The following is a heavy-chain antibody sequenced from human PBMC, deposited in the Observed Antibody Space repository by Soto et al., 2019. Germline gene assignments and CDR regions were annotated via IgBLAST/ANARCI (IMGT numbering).Heavy chain of an antibody. J-gene: IGHJ6*02. CDR2: IIPIFGTA. V-gene: IGHV1-69*13. CDR3: ARDPWGDGYYYYYGMDV. Sequence: SVKVSCKASGGTFSSYAISWVRQAPGQGLEWMGGIIPIFGTANYAQKFQGRVTITADESTSTAYMELSSLRSEDTAVYYCARDPWGDGYYYYYGMDVWGQGTTVTVSS. D-gene: IGHD2-21*02. CDR1: GGTFSSYA.